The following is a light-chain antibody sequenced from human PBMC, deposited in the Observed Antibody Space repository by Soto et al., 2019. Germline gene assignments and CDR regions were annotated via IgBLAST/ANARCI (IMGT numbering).Light chain of an antibody. Sequence: EIVLTQSPATLSLSTGESATLSCRASQSVSYYLAWYQQKPGQAPRLLIYDASRRATGIPARFSGSGSGTDFTLTISSLEPEDFALYYCQQRSNWLTFGGGTKVEI. J-gene: IGKJ4*01. CDR3: QQRSNWLT. CDR1: QSVSYY. CDR2: DAS. V-gene: IGKV3-11*01.